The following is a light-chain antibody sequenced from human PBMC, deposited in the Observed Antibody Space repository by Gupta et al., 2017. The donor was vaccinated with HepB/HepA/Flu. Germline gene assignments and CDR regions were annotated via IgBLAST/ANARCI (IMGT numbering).Light chain of an antibody. Sequence: LTQSPLSLPVIPAGSASISCRSSHSLLRNGNNFLDWYVQKPGQSPQLLIYLGTNRASGVPGRFGGSEAGKYFTLKISIVAAEDVGIYFCMQGLQSPRTFGQGTRLEI. V-gene: IGKV2-28*01. CDR3: MQGLQSPRT. CDR2: LGT. CDR1: HSLLRNGNNF. J-gene: IGKJ5*01.